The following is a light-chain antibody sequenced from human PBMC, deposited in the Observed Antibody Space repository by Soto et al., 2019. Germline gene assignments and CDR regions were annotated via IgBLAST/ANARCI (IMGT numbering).Light chain of an antibody. V-gene: IGKV3-15*01. J-gene: IGKJ5*01. CDR2: GAS. CDR3: QQYNNWPPT. CDR1: HSVSSD. Sequence: EIVLTQSPGTLSLSPGERATLSCMASHSVSSDLAWYQQKPGQAPRLLIYGASTRAIGIPARFSGSGSGTEFTLTISSLQSEDFAVYYCQQYNNWPPTFGQGTRLEIK.